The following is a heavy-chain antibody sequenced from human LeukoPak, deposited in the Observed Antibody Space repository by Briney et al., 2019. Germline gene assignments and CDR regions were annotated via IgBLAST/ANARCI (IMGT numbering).Heavy chain of an antibody. CDR3: AREIAAAAVYDY. D-gene: IGHD6-13*01. CDR1: GDSISNGVKY. CDR2: IYHSGRS. J-gene: IGHJ4*02. Sequence: SETLSLTCTVSGDSISNGVKYWSWIRQHPGRGLEWIGYIYHSGRSYYNPSLKSRITMSVDTSKNQFSLNLSSVTAADTAVYYCAREIAAAAVYDYWGQGILVTVSS. V-gene: IGHV4-31*03.